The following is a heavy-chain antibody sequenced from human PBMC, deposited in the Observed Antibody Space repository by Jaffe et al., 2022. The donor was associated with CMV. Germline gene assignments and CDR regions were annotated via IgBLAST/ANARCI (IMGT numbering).Heavy chain of an antibody. V-gene: IGHV3-21*01. J-gene: IGHJ6*03. CDR3: AREGWDYDFLSGRVTYYYYMDV. CDR1: GFSFSSYS. D-gene: IGHD3-3*01. CDR2: IDSSSRYI. Sequence: EVQLVESGGGLVKPGGSLRLSCAASGFSFSSYSMDWVRQAPGKGLEWVSSIDSSSRYIYYADSLKGRFTISRDNAKNSLYLQMNSLRAEDTAVYYCAREGWDYDFLSGRVTYYYYMDVWGKGTTVTVSS.